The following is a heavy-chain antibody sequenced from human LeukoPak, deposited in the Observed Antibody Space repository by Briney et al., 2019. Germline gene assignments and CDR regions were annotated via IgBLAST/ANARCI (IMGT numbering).Heavy chain of an antibody. CDR3: ARGAIAVAGNWFDP. CDR1: GGTFSSYA. Sequence: ASVKVSCKASGGTFSSYAISWVRQAPGQGLEWMGWMNPNSGNTGYAQKFQGRVTMTRNTSISTAYMELSSLRSEDTAVYYCARGAIAVAGNWFDPWGQGTLVTVSS. J-gene: IGHJ5*02. CDR2: MNPNSGNT. V-gene: IGHV1-8*02. D-gene: IGHD6-19*01.